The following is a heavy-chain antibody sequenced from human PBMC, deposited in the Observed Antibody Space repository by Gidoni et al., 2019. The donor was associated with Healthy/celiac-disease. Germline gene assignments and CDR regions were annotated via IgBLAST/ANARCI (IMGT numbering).Heavy chain of an antibody. J-gene: IGHJ3*02. CDR3: ARRGAGVDI. V-gene: IGHV4-39*01. D-gene: IGHD1-26*01. CDR2: IYYSGST. Sequence: QLQLQESCPGLVKPSETLSLTCTVSVGSISSSSYYWGWIRQPPGKGLEWIGSIYYSGSTYYNPSLKSRVTISVDTSKNQFSLKLSSVTAADTAVYYCARRGAGVDIWGQGTMVTVSS. CDR1: VGSISSSSYY.